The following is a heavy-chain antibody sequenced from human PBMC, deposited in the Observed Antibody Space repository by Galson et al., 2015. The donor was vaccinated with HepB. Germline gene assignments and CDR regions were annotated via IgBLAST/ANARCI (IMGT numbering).Heavy chain of an antibody. V-gene: IGHV1-18*04. J-gene: IGHJ4*02. CDR3: AVEMATIQCLDY. CDR2: ISAYNGNT. CDR1: GYTFTSYG. Sequence: QSGAEVKKPGESLKISCKASGYTFTSYGISWVRQAPGQGLEWMGWISAYNGNTNYAQKLQGRVTMTTDTSTSTAYMELRSLRSDDTAVYYCAVEMATIQCLDYWGQGILVTVSS. D-gene: IGHD5-24*01.